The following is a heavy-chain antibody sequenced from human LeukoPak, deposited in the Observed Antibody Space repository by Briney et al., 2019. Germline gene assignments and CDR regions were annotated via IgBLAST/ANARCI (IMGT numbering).Heavy chain of an antibody. CDR3: ARGGFDWLFQGNAFDI. CDR1: GGTFSSYA. J-gene: IGHJ3*02. CDR2: INTNTGNP. V-gene: IGHV7-4-1*02. Sequence: ASVKVSCKASGGTFSSYAISWVRQAPGQGLEWMGWINTNTGNPTYAQGFTGRFVFSLDTSVSTAYLQISSLKAEDTAVYYCARGGFDWLFQGNAFDIWGQGTMVTVSS. D-gene: IGHD3-9*01.